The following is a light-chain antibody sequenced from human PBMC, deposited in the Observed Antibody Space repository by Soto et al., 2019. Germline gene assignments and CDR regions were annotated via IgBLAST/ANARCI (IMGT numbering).Light chain of an antibody. CDR2: GAS. CDR1: QSISSN. CDR3: QKYGDSSIT. J-gene: IGKJ5*01. V-gene: IGKV3-15*01. Sequence: EIVMTQSPATLSVSPGERATLSCRASQSISSNLVWYQQKAGQAPRLLIYGASTRATGIPARFSGSGSGTEFTLTISRLEPEDFAVYYCQKYGDSSITFGQGTRLEIK.